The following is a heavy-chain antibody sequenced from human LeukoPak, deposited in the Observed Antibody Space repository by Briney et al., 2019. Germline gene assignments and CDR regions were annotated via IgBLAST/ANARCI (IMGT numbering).Heavy chain of an antibody. D-gene: IGHD6-13*01. CDR2: IIPIFGTA. V-gene: IGHV1-69*05. CDR1: GGTFSSYA. Sequence: ASVKVSCKASGGTFSSYAISWVRQAPGQGLEWMGRIIPIFGTANYAQKFQGRVTITTDESTSTAYMELSSLRSGDTAVYYCARSASSSWSFDYWGQGTLVTVSS. J-gene: IGHJ4*02. CDR3: ARSASSSWSFDY.